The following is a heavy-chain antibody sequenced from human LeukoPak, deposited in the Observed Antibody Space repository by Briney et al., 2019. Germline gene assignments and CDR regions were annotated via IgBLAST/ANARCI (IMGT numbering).Heavy chain of an antibody. CDR3: ARDQNSGSYSRGAFDI. D-gene: IGHD1-26*01. CDR2: ISSGSSYI. Sequence: PGGSLRLSCAASGFTFSSYSMNWVRQAPGKGLEWVSSISSGSSYIYYADSVKGRFTISRDNAKNSLYLQMNSLSAEDTAVYYCARDQNSGSYSRGAFDIWGQGTMVTVSS. V-gene: IGHV3-21*01. CDR1: GFTFSSYS. J-gene: IGHJ3*02.